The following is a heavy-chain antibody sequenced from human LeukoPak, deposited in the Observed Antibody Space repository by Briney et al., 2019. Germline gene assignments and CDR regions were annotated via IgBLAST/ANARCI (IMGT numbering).Heavy chain of an antibody. CDR2: IYYSGST. CDR1: GGSISSSSYY. D-gene: IGHD6-6*01. Sequence: SETLSLTCTDSGGSISSSSYYWGWIRQPPGKGLEWIGSIYYSGSTYYDPSLKSRVTISVDTSKNQFSLKLSSVTAADTAVYYCARSIAARPYNYWGQGTLVTVPS. J-gene: IGHJ4*02. CDR3: ARSIAARPYNY. V-gene: IGHV4-39*01.